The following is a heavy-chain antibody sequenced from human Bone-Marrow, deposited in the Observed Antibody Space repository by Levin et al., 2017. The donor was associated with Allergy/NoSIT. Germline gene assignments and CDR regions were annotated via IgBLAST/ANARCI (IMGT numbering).Heavy chain of an antibody. J-gene: IGHJ5*02. CDR3: ARGWRISLTRGEIINWLDP. D-gene: IGHD3-10*01. V-gene: IGHV4-30-2*01. Sequence: NTSETLSLTCAVSGASMSSGGYSWSWIRQPPGTGLEWIGHIFHSGRAYYNPALKSRVTISVDRSKNQFSLKVSSVTAADTAVYFCARGWRISLTRGEIINWLDPWGRGTLVIVSS. CDR2: IFHSGRA. CDR1: GASMSSGGYS.